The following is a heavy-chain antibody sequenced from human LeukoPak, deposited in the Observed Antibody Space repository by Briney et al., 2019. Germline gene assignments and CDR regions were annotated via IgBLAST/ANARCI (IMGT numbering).Heavy chain of an antibody. D-gene: IGHD1-26*01. CDR3: ARGRRILVGEASTGDFFDY. J-gene: IGHJ4*02. CDR2: INPNSGDR. CDR1: GYTFTDYF. Sequence: ASVKVSCKASGYTFTDYFIHWVRQAPGQGLEWMGWINPNSGDRKNAQKFQGRVTMTSDTSISTAYTELTSLRSDDTAVYYCARGRRILVGEASTGDFFDYWGRGTLVTVSS. V-gene: IGHV1-2*02.